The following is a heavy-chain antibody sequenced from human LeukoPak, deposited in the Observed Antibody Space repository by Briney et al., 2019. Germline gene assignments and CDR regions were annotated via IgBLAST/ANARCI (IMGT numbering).Heavy chain of an antibody. V-gene: IGHV5-51*01. Sequence: GESLKISCKGSGYNFANYWIAWVRQMPGEGLEWMAIIYPDDSDTRYSPSFQGHVTMSADRSISTAYLLWSSLKASDTAMYYCARHVPYGNTFDIWGQGTLVTVSS. CDR3: ARHVPYGNTFDI. CDR1: GYNFANYW. CDR2: IYPDDSDT. J-gene: IGHJ3*02. D-gene: IGHD3-10*01.